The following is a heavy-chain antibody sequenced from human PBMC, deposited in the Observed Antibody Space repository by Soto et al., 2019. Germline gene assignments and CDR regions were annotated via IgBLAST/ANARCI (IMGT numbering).Heavy chain of an antibody. CDR2: ISYDGSNK. CDR1: GFTFSSYG. J-gene: IGHJ4*02. V-gene: IGHV3-30*18. Sequence: QVQLVESGGGVVQPGRSLRLSCAASGFTFSSYGMHWVRQAPGKGLEWVAVISYDGSNKYYADSVKGRFTISRDNSKNTLYLQMNSLRAEDTAVYYCAQAYDILTGYLDYWGQGTLGTVSS. D-gene: IGHD3-9*01. CDR3: AQAYDILTGYLDY.